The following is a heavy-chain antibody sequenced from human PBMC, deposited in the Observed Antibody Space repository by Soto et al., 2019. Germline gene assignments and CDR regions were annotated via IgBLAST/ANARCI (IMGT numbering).Heavy chain of an antibody. J-gene: IGHJ4*02. CDR1: GFSFSTYS. CDR3: ARNPLEVGISSLSFDL. V-gene: IGHV3-48*01. Sequence: GGSLRLSCSASGFSFSTYSLNWVRQAPGKGLEWLSYISRSSGAMYYANSVRGRFTVSRDDATDSLYLQMSSLAVEDTVIYYCARNPLEVGISSLSFDLWGQGTLVTVSS. CDR2: ISRSSGAM. D-gene: IGHD1-26*01.